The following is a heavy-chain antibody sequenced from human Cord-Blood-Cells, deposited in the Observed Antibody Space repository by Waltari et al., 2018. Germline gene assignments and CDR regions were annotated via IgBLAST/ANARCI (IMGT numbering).Heavy chain of an antibody. V-gene: IGHV4-4*02. CDR1: RGPIRSSNW. CDR2: IYHSGST. CDR3: ARPSLRGYDWGSWFDP. J-gene: IGHJ5*02. Sequence: QVHLQESGPGLVQPSGPRPLTCAFPRGPIRSSNWWRALRHPPGKGLEWIGEIYHSGSTNYNPSLKSRVTISVDKSKNQFSLKLSSVTAADTAVYYCARPSLRGYDWGSWFDPWGQGTLVTVSS. D-gene: IGHD5-12*01.